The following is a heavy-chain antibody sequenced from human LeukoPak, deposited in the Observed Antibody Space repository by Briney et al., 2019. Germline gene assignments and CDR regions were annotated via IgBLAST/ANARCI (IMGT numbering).Heavy chain of an antibody. Sequence: GAVRLSCVASGFTLSSYAMGWVRQSPGNWLEGGSAISGRGGSIYYADSVKGRFTISRDNSKTTLYPHMNSLRAEATAVYYCAKDLEYGDSSFDYWGQGTLVTVSS. D-gene: IGHD4-17*01. CDR2: ISGRGGSI. V-gene: IGHV3-23*01. J-gene: IGHJ4*02. CDR3: AKDLEYGDSSFDY. CDR1: GFTLSSYA.